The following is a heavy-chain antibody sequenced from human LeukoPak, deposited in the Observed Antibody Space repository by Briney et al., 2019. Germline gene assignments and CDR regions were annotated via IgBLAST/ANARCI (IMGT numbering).Heavy chain of an antibody. CDR3: AKDPYYDFWSAPPPDY. D-gene: IGHD3-3*01. V-gene: IGHV3-23*01. CDR1: GFTFRSFS. Sequence: PGGSLRLSCAASGFTFRSFSMSWVRQAPGKGLEWVSAISGSGGSTYYADSVKGRFTISRDNSKNTLYLEMNSLRAEDTALYYCAKDPYYDFWSAPPPDYWGQGTLVTVCS. CDR2: ISGSGGST. J-gene: IGHJ4*02.